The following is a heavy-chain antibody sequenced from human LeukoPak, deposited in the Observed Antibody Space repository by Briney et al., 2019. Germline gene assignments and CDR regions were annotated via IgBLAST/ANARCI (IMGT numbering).Heavy chain of an antibody. CDR2: IYYSGST. V-gene: IGHV4-59*01. CDR1: GGSFSDYY. CDR3: ARVKIHYYYYYMDV. D-gene: IGHD5-18*01. J-gene: IGHJ6*03. Sequence: SVTLSLTCALYGGSFSDYYWSWIRQPPGKGLEWIGYIYYSGSTNYNPSLKSRVTISVDTSKNQFSLKLSSVTAADTAVYYCARVKIHYYYYYMDVWVKGTTVTVSS.